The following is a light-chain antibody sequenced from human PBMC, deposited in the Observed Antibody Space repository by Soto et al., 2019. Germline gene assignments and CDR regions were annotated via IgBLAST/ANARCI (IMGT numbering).Light chain of an antibody. V-gene: IGLV1-51*01. J-gene: IGLJ2*01. Sequence: QSVLTQPPSVSAAPGQTVTISCSGSSSNIGNNDVSWYQQFPGTAPKLLIYDNYKRPSGIPDRFSGSNSGTSATLGISGLQTWDEADYYCGTWDSSLRGVFRGGTKVTVL. CDR3: GTWDSSLRGV. CDR1: SSNIGNND. CDR2: DNY.